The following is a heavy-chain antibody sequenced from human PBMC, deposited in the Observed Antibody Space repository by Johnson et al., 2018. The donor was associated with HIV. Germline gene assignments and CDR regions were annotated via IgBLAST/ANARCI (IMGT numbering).Heavy chain of an antibody. CDR3: AKGIGSGSYDAFDI. CDR2: ISGSGGST. V-gene: IGHV3-23*04. D-gene: IGHD1-26*01. Sequence: VKLVESGGGLVQPWGSLRLSCAASGFTVSSNYMSWVRQAPGKGLEWVSAISGSGGSTYYADSVKGRFTISRDNSKNTLYLQMNSLRAEDTAVYYCAKGIGSGSYDAFDIWGQGTMVTVSS. CDR1: GFTVSSNY. J-gene: IGHJ3*02.